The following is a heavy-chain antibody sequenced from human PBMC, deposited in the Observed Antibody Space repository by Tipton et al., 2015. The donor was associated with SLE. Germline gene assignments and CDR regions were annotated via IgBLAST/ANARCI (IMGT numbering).Heavy chain of an antibody. D-gene: IGHD6-19*01. V-gene: IGHV3-11*03. Sequence: GSLRLSCAASGFTFSDYYMSWIRQAPGKGLEWVSYISSSSSYTNYADSVKGRFTISRDNAKNSLYLQMNSLRAEDTAVYYCARPGPMGHSSGWGGVDYWGQGTLVTVSS. CDR1: GFTFSDYY. J-gene: IGHJ4*02. CDR3: ARPGPMGHSSGWGGVDY. CDR2: ISSSSSYT.